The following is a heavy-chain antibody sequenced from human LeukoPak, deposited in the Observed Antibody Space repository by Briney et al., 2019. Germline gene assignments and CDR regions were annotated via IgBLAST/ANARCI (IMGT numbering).Heavy chain of an antibody. V-gene: IGHV1-24*01. D-gene: IGHD3-16*02. CDR3: ATVPIGAFGGVIDPQPFDY. Sequence: ASVKVSCKVSGYTLTGLSMHWVRQAPGKGLEWMGGFDPEDGETIYAQKFQGRVTMTEDTSTDTAYMELSSLRSEDTAVYYCATVPIGAFGGVIDPQPFDYWGQGTLVTVSS. J-gene: IGHJ4*02. CDR1: GYTLTGLS. CDR2: FDPEDGET.